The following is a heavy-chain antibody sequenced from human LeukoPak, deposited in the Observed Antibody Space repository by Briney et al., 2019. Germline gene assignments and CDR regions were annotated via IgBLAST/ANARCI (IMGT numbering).Heavy chain of an antibody. V-gene: IGHV1-2*02. Sequence: ASVKVSCKASGYIFTGYYMHWVRQAPGQGLEWMGWINPNSGDTNYAQKFQGRVTMTRDTSISTAYMELRSLRSDDTAVYYCARRLDYYDTSGYHTLDYWGQGTLVTVSS. J-gene: IGHJ4*02. CDR3: ARRLDYYDTSGYHTLDY. D-gene: IGHD3-22*01. CDR1: GYIFTGYY. CDR2: INPNSGDT.